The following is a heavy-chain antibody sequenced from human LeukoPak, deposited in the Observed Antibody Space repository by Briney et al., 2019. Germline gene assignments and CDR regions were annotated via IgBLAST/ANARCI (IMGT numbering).Heavy chain of an antibody. D-gene: IGHD6-13*01. CDR1: GFTFDDYA. CDR2: ISWNSGSI. V-gene: IGHV3-9*03. Sequence: GRSLRLSCAASGFTFDDYAMHWVRQAPGKGLEWVSGISWNSGSIGYADSVKGRFTISRDNAQNSLYLQMNSLRAEDMALYYCAKDTSALIAAAGKWGFDYWGQGTLVTVSS. CDR3: AKDTSALIAAAGKWGFDY. J-gene: IGHJ4*02.